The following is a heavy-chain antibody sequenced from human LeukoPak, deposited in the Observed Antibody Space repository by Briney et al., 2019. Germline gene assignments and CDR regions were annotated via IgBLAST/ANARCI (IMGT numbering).Heavy chain of an antibody. V-gene: IGHV1-69*04. CDR1: GGTFSSYA. CDR3: ARGVKWFGESRFDY. Sequence: GASVKVSCKASGGTFSSYAISWVRQAPGQGLEWMGRIIPILGIANYAQKFQGRVTITADKSTSTAYMELSSLRSEDTAVYYCARGVKWFGESRFDYWGQGTLVTVSS. CDR2: IIPILGIA. D-gene: IGHD3-10*01. J-gene: IGHJ4*02.